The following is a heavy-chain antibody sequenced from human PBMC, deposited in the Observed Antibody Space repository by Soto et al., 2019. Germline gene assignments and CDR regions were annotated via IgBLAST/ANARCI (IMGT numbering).Heavy chain of an antibody. V-gene: IGHV2-5*01. Sequence: QITLKESGPTLVKPTQTLTLTCSFSGFSLSTRGVGVGWIRQPPGKALEWLALIFWYDDKWYSPSLRSRITITEATSKNQLVITMTNMDPVDTATYYCAHRSRGYAYYFDQWGKGTLVTVSS. CDR3: AHRSRGYAYYFDQ. J-gene: IGHJ4*02. CDR2: IFWYDDK. D-gene: IGHD5-12*01. CDR1: GFSLSTRGVG.